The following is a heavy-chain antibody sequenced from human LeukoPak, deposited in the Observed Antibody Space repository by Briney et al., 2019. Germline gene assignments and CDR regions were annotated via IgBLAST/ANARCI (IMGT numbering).Heavy chain of an antibody. V-gene: IGHV1-69*04. J-gene: IGHJ4*02. CDR2: IIPILGIA. Sequence: ASVKVSCKASGGTFSSYAISWVRQAPGQGLEWMGRIIPILGIANYAQKFQGRVTITADKSTSTAYMELSSLRSEDTAVYYCARAGPSLGDYSNYPRYWGQGTLVTVSS. CDR3: ARAGPSLGDYSNYPRY. CDR1: GGTFSSYA. D-gene: IGHD4-4*01.